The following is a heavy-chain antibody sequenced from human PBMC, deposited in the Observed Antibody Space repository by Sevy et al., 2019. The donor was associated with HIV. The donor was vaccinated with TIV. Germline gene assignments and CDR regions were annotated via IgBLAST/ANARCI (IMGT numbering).Heavy chain of an antibody. CDR1: GFTFRSHA. Sequence: GGSLRLSCVASGFTFRSHAMHWVRQAPGKGLEWVAVISYDESAKFYAESVKGRFTVSRDTSKNTLFLQMSSLRVEDTAVYFCARDSEYSTVWYPGGLWGQGTLVTVSS. V-gene: IGHV3-30-3*01. J-gene: IGHJ1*01. CDR2: ISYDESAK. CDR3: ARDSEYSTVWYPGGL. D-gene: IGHD6-19*01.